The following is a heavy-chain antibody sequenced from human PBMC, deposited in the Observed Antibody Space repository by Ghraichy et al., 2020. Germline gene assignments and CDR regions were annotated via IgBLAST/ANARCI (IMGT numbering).Heavy chain of an antibody. D-gene: IGHD3-10*01. CDR2: ISSSGSTI. J-gene: IGHJ5*02. CDR1: GFTFSDYY. Sequence: GGSLRLSCAASGFTFSDYYMSWIRQAPGKGLEWVSYISSSGSTIYYADSVKGRFTISRDNAKNSLYLQMNSLRAEDTAVYYCARDGHYGSEQYNWFDPWGQGTLVTVSS. V-gene: IGHV3-11*04. CDR3: ARDGHYGSEQYNWFDP.